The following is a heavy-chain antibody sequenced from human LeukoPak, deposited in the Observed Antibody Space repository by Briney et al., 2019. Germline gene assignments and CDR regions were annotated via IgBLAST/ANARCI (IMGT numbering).Heavy chain of an antibody. J-gene: IGHJ4*02. D-gene: IGHD3-10*01. CDR3: ARIFDSGSGSQGGDFDY. V-gene: IGHV3-48*02. Sequence: GGSLRLSCAASGVTFSSYSMNWVRQAPGKGLEWVSYISSSSSTIYYADSVKGRFTISRDNAKNSLYLQMNSLRDEDTAVYYCARIFDSGSGSQGGDFDYWGLGTLVTVSS. CDR2: ISSSSSTI. CDR1: GVTFSSYS.